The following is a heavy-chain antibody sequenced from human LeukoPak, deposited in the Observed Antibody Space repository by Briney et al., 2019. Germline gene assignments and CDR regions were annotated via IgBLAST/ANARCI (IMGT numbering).Heavy chain of an antibody. Sequence: PGGSLRLSCAASGFTFDNYAMHWVRQAPGKGLEWVAVISYDGSNKYYADSVKGRFTISRDNSKNTLYLQMNSLRAEDTAVYYCARTSSGWHHDAFDIWGQGTMVTVSS. CDR1: GFTFDNYA. V-gene: IGHV3-30-3*01. CDR3: ARTSSGWHHDAFDI. CDR2: ISYDGSNK. J-gene: IGHJ3*02. D-gene: IGHD6-19*01.